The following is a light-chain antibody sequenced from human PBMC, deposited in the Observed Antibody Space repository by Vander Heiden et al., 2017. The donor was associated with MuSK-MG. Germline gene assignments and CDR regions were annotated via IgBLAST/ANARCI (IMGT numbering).Light chain of an antibody. Sequence: DIQITQSPSTLSASVGDRVTITCRASQSISNWLAWYQQKPGKAPKLLIYKASSLESGVPSRFSGSGSGTEFTLTISSLQPDDFATYYCQQYNSYPVPFGQGTKVEIK. V-gene: IGKV1-5*03. CDR1: QSISNW. J-gene: IGKJ2*01. CDR3: QQYNSYPVP. CDR2: KAS.